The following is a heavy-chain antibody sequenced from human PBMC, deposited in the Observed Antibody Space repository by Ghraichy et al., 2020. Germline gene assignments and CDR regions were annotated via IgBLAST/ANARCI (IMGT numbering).Heavy chain of an antibody. CDR1: GGSISSGDYY. CDR3: ARGSAAAYAFDI. Sequence: SETLSLTCTVSGGSISSGDYYWSWIRQPPGKGLEWIGYIYYSGSTYYNPSLKSRVTISVDTSKNQFSLKLSSVTAADTAVYYCARGSAAAYAFDIWGQGTMVTVSS. CDR2: IYYSGST. J-gene: IGHJ3*02. V-gene: IGHV4-30-4*01. D-gene: IGHD6-13*01.